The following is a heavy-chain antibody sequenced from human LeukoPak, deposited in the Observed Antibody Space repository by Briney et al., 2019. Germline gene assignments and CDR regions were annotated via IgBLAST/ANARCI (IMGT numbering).Heavy chain of an antibody. V-gene: IGHV3-23*01. Sequence: GGSLRLSCAASGFTFSSYATSWVRQAPGKGLEWVSAISGSGGSTYYADSVKGRFTISRDNSKNTLYLQMNSLRAEDTAVYYCAKDGWGSYNFDYWGQGTLVTVSS. J-gene: IGHJ4*02. CDR2: ISGSGGST. CDR1: GFTFSSYA. CDR3: AKDGWGSYNFDY. D-gene: IGHD1-26*01.